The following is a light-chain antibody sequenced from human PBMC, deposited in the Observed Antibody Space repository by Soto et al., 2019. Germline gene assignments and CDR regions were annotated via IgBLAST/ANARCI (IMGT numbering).Light chain of an antibody. J-gene: IGKJ1*01. Sequence: DIVMTQSPLSLPVTPGEPASISCRSSQSLLHSNGYNYLDWYLQKPGQSPQLLIYLGSNLASGVPDRFSGSGAGTDFTLKISRVEAEDVGVYYCMQALQSPRTFGQGTKVEIK. V-gene: IGKV2-28*01. CDR2: LGS. CDR1: QSLLHSNGYNY. CDR3: MQALQSPRT.